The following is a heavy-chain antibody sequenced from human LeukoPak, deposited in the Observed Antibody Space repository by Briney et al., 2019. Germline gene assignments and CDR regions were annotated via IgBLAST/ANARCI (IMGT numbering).Heavy chain of an antibody. CDR3: AXXXRXVVPAALYYFDY. Sequence: GSLRLSCAASGFTFSSYAMSWVRQAPGKGLEWVSAISGSGGSTYYADSVKGRFTISRDNSKNTLYLQMNSLRAEDTAVYYCAXXXRXVVPAALYYFDYWGQGTLVTVSS. V-gene: IGHV3-23*01. CDR2: ISGSGGST. J-gene: IGHJ4*02. CDR1: GFTFSSYA. D-gene: IGHD2-2*01.